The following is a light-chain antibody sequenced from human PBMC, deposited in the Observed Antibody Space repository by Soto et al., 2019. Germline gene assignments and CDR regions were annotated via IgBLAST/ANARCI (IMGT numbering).Light chain of an antibody. V-gene: IGKV3-15*01. CDR2: GAS. Sequence: EIVMTQSPATMSVSPGERATLSCRASQSVSSNLAWYQQKPGQAPRLLIYGASTRATGIPARFSGSGSGTEFTLTISSLQYEDFAVYCCQQYYNLPWTFGQGTKVDIK. J-gene: IGKJ1*01. CDR1: QSVSSN. CDR3: QQYYNLPWT.